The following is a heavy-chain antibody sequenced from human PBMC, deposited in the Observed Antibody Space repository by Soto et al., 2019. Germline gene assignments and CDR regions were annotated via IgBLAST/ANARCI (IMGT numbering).Heavy chain of an antibody. Sequence: PGGSLRLSCAASGFSVSINYMSWVRHAPGRGLEWVALIYTGGMTYYADSLRGRFTISRDDSTNTLYLQMNSLRVDDTAVYHCARAQVLRFLEWFPDYWGQGTLVTVSS. CDR2: IYTGGMT. V-gene: IGHV3-53*01. J-gene: IGHJ4*02. D-gene: IGHD3-3*01. CDR3: ARAQVLRFLEWFPDY. CDR1: GFSVSINY.